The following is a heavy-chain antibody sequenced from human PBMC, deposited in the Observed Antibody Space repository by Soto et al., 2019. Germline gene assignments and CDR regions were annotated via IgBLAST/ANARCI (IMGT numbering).Heavy chain of an antibody. CDR3: ARESRYCSGGSCYFLPGIDY. V-gene: IGHV1-46*01. D-gene: IGHD2-15*01. Sequence: ASVKVSCKASGYTFSTYYMHWVRQAPGQGYEWMGIINPSGGSTTYAQKFQGRVTMTRDTSTTTVYMELSSLRSEDTAVYYCARESRYCSGGSCYFLPGIDYWGQGTLVTVSS. CDR1: GYTFSTYY. CDR2: INPSGGST. J-gene: IGHJ4*02.